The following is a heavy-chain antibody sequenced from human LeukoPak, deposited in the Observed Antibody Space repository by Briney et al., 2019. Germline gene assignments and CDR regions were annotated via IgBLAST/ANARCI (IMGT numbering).Heavy chain of an antibody. J-gene: IGHJ4*02. Sequence: GGSLRLSCAASGFTFSSYGMHWVRQAPGKGLEWVAVIWYDGSNKYYADSVKGRFTISRDNSKNTLYLQMNSLRAEDTAVYYCAKANPVAGTLDYWGQGTLVTVSS. D-gene: IGHD6-19*01. V-gene: IGHV3-33*06. CDR3: AKANPVAGTLDY. CDR1: GFTFSSYG. CDR2: IWYDGSNK.